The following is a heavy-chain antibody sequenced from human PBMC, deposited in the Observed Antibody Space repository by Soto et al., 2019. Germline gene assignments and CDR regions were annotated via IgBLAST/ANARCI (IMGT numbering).Heavy chain of an antibody. J-gene: IGHJ4*02. CDR1: GGTFSSYT. V-gene: IGHV1-69*02. CDR2: IIPILGIA. D-gene: IGHD5-12*01. CDR3: ARVLGVDGYYSDYFDY. Sequence: QVQLVQSGAEVKKPGSSVKVSCKASGGTFSSYTISWVRQAPGQGLEWMGRIIPILGIANYAQKFQGRVTITADKSTSTAYMELSILRSEDTAVYYCARVLGVDGYYSDYFDYCGQGTLVTVSS.